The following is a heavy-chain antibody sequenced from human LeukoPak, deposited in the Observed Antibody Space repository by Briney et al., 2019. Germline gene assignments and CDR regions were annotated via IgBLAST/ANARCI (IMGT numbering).Heavy chain of an antibody. CDR2: ISYTGTYI. J-gene: IGHJ4*02. D-gene: IGHD6-6*01. Sequence: GGSLRLSCAASAFSLNAYNMNWVRQAPGKGLEWVSSISYTGTYIYYADSVKGRFTISRDNAQNSLYLQMNSLRADDTAVYFCAMIEQVVSNVEGGYWGQGTLVTVSS. CDR1: AFSLNAYN. V-gene: IGHV3-21*01. CDR3: AMIEQVVSNVEGGY.